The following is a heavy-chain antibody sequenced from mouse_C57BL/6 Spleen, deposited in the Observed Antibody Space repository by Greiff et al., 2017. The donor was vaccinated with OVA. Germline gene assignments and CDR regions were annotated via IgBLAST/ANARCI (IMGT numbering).Heavy chain of an antibody. CDR1: GFTFSSYT. Sequence: EVQLVESGGGLVKPGGSLKLSCAASGFTFSSYTMSWVRQTPEKRLEWVATISGGGGNTYYPDSVKGRFTISRDNDKNTLYLQMSSLRSEDTALYYCARRRYGPPYYYAMDYWGQGTSVTVSS. CDR2: ISGGGGNT. D-gene: IGHD2-10*02. V-gene: IGHV5-9*01. J-gene: IGHJ4*01. CDR3: ARRRYGPPYYYAMDY.